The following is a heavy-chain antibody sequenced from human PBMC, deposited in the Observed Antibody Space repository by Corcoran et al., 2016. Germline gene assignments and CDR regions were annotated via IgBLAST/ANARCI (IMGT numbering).Heavy chain of an antibody. CDR1: GFTFSSYS. D-gene: IGHD2-15*01. Sequence: EVQLVESGGGLVKPGGSLRLSCAASGFTFSSYSMNWVRQDQGKGLEWVSSISSSSSYIYYADSVKGRYTISRDNAKNSLYLQMNSLRAEDTAVYDCARDSVGVVVVVAAIPYYGMDVWGQGTTVTVSS. J-gene: IGHJ6*02. V-gene: IGHV3-21*01. CDR3: ARDSVGVVVVVAAIPYYGMDV. CDR2: ISSSSSYI.